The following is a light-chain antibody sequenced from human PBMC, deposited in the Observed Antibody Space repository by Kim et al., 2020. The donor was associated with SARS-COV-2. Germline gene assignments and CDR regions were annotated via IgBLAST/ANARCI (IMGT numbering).Light chain of an antibody. CDR2: GKN. CDR1: SLRSYY. CDR3: NSRDSSGNWV. V-gene: IGLV3-19*01. J-gene: IGLJ3*02. Sequence: ALGKTVRITCQGDSLRSYYASWYQQKPGQAPVLVIYGKNNRPSGIPDRFSGSSSGNTASLTITGAQAEDEADYYCNSRDSSGNWVFGGGTKLTVL.